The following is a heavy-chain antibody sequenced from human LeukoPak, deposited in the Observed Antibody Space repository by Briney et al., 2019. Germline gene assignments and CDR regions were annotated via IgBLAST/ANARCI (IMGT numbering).Heavy chain of an antibody. J-gene: IGHJ4*02. V-gene: IGHV3-21*01. Sequence: PGGSLRLSCATSGFIFSSYNMHWVRQAPRKGLEWVSSINSQSTYIYYADSVKGRFIISRDDAKNSLYLQMNSLRAEDTAVYYCARERPYDSWGQGTLVTVSS. D-gene: IGHD3-3*01. CDR2: INSQSTYI. CDR1: GFIFSSYN. CDR3: ARERPYDS.